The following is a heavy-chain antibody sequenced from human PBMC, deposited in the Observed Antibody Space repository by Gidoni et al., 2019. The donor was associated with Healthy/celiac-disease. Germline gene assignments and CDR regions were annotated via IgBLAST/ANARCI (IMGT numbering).Heavy chain of an antibody. V-gene: IGHV3-23*01. CDR3: AKTFWGRGDFDWLQQFDY. J-gene: IGHJ4*02. CDR2: ISGSGGST. CDR1: GFTFSSYA. Sequence: EVQLLASGGGLVQPGGSLRLSCAASGFTFSSYAMSWVRQAPGKGLEWVSAISGSGGSTYYADSVKGRFTISRDNSKNTLYLQMNSLRAEDTAVYYCAKTFWGRGDFDWLQQFDYWGQGTLVTVSS. D-gene: IGHD3-9*01.